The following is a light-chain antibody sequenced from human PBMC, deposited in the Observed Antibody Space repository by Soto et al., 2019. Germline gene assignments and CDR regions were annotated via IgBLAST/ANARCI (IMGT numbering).Light chain of an antibody. V-gene: IGKV3D-7*01. CDR2: GAS. CDR1: QSVSSSY. J-gene: IGKJ3*01. Sequence: PGERVTLSCRASQSVSSSYLTWYQQKPGQAPRLLIYGASTRATSIPARFSGSGSGTDFTLTISSLQPEDFAVYYSQQHYTPISFCPGTKV. CDR3: QQHYTPIS.